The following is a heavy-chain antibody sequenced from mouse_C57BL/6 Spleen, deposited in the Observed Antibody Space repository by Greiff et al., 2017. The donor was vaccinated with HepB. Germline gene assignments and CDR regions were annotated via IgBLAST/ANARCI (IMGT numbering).Heavy chain of an antibody. CDR1: GFTFSSYG. CDR3: ARLGGGTPLGYFDV. D-gene: IGHD2-14*01. CDR2: ISSGGSYT. V-gene: IGHV5-6*01. Sequence: EVKLMESGGDLVKPGGSLKLSCAASGFTFSSYGMSWVRQTPDKRLEWVATISSGGSYTYYPDSVKGRFTISRDNAKNTLYLQMSSLKSEDTAMYSCARLGGGTPLGYFDVWGTVTTVNVSS. J-gene: IGHJ1*03.